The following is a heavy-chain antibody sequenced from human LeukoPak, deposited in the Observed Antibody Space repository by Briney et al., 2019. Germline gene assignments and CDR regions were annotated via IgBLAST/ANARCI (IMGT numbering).Heavy chain of an antibody. V-gene: IGHV4-31*11. J-gene: IGHJ4*02. CDR1: GGSTSSGGNY. Sequence: SETLSLTCAVSGGSTSSGGNYWSWIRQHPGKGLEWIGYFYYSGSTYHNPSLKSRVTISVDTSKNQFSLKLSSVTAADTAVYYCARGSNWYYFDYWGQGTLVTVSS. CDR3: ARGSNWYYFDY. D-gene: IGHD6-13*01. CDR2: FYYSGST.